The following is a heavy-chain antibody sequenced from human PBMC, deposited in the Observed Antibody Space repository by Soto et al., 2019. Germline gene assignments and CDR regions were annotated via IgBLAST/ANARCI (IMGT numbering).Heavy chain of an antibody. CDR2: IIPMFPTA. V-gene: IGHV1-69*13. Sequence: ASVKVSCKASGGTFSNHAISWVRQAPGQGLEWVGGIIPMFPTADYAQRFQGRVTITADDSTTTVYMELSGLRSEDTAMYHCARDDATYYGGDWYRYFLYGMDVWGQGPKVTVSS. CDR1: GGTFSNHA. J-gene: IGHJ6*02. CDR3: ARDDATYYGGDWYRYFLYGMDV. D-gene: IGHD2-21*02.